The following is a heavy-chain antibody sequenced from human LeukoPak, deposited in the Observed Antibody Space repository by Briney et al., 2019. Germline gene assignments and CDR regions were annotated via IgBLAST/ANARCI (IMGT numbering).Heavy chain of an antibody. CDR1: GGSFSSGSYY. D-gene: IGHD3-10*01. Sequence: SEILSLTCTVSGGSFSSGSYYWSWIRQPSGKGLEWIVYIYYSGSTNDNPSLKSRVTISVYSSKIQFSLKLGSVTAADTAVYYCARDPVGYYYGAGSENAFDTWGQGTMVTVSS. J-gene: IGHJ3*02. V-gene: IGHV4-61*01. CDR3: ARDPVGYYYGAGSENAFDT. CDR2: IYYSGST.